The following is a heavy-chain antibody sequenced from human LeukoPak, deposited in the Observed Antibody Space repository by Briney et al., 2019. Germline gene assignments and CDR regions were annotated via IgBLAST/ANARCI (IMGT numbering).Heavy chain of an antibody. J-gene: IGHJ4*02. D-gene: IGHD1-26*01. CDR3: AREGGAAPYFDY. V-gene: IGHV4-39*07. CDR2: IYYSGST. Sequence: SETLSLTCTVSGGSISSSSYYWGWIRQPPGKGLEWIGSIYYSGSTYYNPSLKSRVTISVDTSKNQFSLKLSSVTAADTAVYYCAREGGAAPYFDYWGQGTLVTVSS. CDR1: GGSISSSSYY.